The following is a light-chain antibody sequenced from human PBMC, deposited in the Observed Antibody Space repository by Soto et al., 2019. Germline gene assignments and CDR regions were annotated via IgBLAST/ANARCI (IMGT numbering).Light chain of an antibody. CDR3: SSYTSSSTLAV. V-gene: IGLV2-14*01. CDR1: SSDVGGYNY. J-gene: IGLJ2*01. Sequence: QSVLTQPASVSGSPGQSITISCTGTSSDVGGYNYVSWYQQHPAKAPKLMIYDVSNRPSGVSNRFSGSKSGNTASLTISGLQAEDEADYYCSSYTSSSTLAVFGGGTKLTVL. CDR2: DVS.